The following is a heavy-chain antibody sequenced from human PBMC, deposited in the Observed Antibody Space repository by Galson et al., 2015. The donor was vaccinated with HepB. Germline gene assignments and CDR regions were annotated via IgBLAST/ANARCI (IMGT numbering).Heavy chain of an antibody. CDR1: GFSFSSYA. CDR2: ISGSGGST. Sequence: SLRLSCAASGFSFSSYAMSWVRQAPGKGLKWVSGISGSGGSTYYADSVKGRFTISRDNSKNTLYLQMNSLRAEDTALYYCAKDLLDYGDYGEAFDIWGQGTMVTVSS. J-gene: IGHJ3*02. CDR3: AKDLLDYGDYGEAFDI. D-gene: IGHD4-17*01. V-gene: IGHV3-23*01.